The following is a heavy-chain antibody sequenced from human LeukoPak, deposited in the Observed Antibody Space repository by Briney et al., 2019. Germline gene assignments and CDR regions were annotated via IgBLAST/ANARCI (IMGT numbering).Heavy chain of an antibody. J-gene: IGHJ3*02. V-gene: IGHV3-66*01. Sequence: GGSLRLSCAASGFTVSSNYMSWVRQAPGKGLAWVSVIYSGGSTYYADSVKGRFTISRDNSKNTLYLQMSSLRAEDTAVYYCATGGSSWPRAFHIWGQGTMVTVSS. CDR3: ATGGSSWPRAFHI. CDR1: GFTVSSNY. CDR2: IYSGGST. D-gene: IGHD6-13*01.